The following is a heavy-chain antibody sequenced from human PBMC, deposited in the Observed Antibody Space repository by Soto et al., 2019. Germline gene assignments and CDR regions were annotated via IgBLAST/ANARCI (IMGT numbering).Heavy chain of an antibody. CDR3: ARDQDAWYSSSWYGQDY. Sequence: GASVKVSCKASGYTFTSYGISWVRQAPGQGLEWMGWISAYNGNTNYAQKLQGRVTMTTDTSTSTAYMELRSLRSDDTAVYYCARDQDAWYSSSWYGQDYWSQGTLVTVSS. J-gene: IGHJ4*02. CDR2: ISAYNGNT. V-gene: IGHV1-18*01. CDR1: GYTFTSYG. D-gene: IGHD6-13*01.